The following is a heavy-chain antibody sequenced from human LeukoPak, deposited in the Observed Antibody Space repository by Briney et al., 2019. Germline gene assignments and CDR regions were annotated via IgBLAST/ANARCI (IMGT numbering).Heavy chain of an antibody. CDR3: ARNYYGSGSYSSRGDAFDI. CDR2: INPNSGGT. J-gene: IGHJ3*02. V-gene: IGHV1-2*02. Sequence: ASVKVSCKASGYTFTGHYMHWVRQAPGQGLEWMGWINPNSGGTKYAQKFQGRVTMTRDTSISTAYMELSRLRSDDTAVYYCARNYYGSGSYSSRGDAFDIWGQGTMVTVSS. D-gene: IGHD3-10*01. CDR1: GYTFTGHY.